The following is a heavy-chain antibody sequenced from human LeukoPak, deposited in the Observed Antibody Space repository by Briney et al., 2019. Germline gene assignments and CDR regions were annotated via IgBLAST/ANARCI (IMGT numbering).Heavy chain of an antibody. CDR1: GGSISSSSYY. D-gene: IGHD3-3*01. J-gene: IGHJ3*02. V-gene: IGHV4-39*07. CDR2: IYYSGST. Sequence: KPSETLSLTCTVSGGSISSSSYYWGWIRQPPGKGLEWIGSIYYSGSTYYNPSLKSRVTISVDTSKNQFSLKLSSVTAADTAVYYCAREEGDFWSAKRHAFDIWGQGTMVTVSS. CDR3: AREEGDFWSAKRHAFDI.